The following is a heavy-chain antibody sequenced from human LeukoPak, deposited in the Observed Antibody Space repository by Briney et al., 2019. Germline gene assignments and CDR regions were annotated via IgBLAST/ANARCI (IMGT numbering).Heavy chain of an antibody. V-gene: IGHV3-7*03. Sequence: GGSLRLSCAASGFTFSSYWMSWVRQAPGKGLEWVANINEDGSEKHYVDSVKGRFTISRDNAKNSLYLQMNSLRAEDTAVYYCARWKRFYYYYMDVWGKGTTVTISS. J-gene: IGHJ6*03. D-gene: IGHD3-3*01. CDR3: ARWKRFYYYYMDV. CDR2: INEDGSEK. CDR1: GFTFSSYW.